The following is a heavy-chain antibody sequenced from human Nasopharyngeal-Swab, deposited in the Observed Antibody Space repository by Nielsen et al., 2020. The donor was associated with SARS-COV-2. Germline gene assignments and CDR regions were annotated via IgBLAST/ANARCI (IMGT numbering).Heavy chain of an antibody. V-gene: IGHV3-74*01. CDR1: GFTFSSYW. D-gene: IGHD3-3*01. Sequence: GESLKISCAASGFTFSSYWMHWVRQAPGKGLVWVSRINSDGSSTSYADSVKGRFTISRDNAKNTLYLQMNSLRAEDTAVYYCARGTTYYDFWSGYSDSYYFDYWGQGTLVTVSS. J-gene: IGHJ4*02. CDR3: ARGTTYYDFWSGYSDSYYFDY. CDR2: INSDGSST.